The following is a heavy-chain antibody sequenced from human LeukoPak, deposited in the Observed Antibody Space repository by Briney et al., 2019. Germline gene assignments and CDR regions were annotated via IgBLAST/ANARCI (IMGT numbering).Heavy chain of an antibody. CDR1: GGSISSSSYY. CDR2: IYYSGST. V-gene: IGHV4-39*01. CDR3: ARQRYSSSSLDY. J-gene: IGHJ4*02. D-gene: IGHD6-6*01. Sequence: MPSETLSLTCTVSGGSISSSSYYWGWIRQPPGKGLEWIGSIYYSGSTYYNPSLKSRVTISVDTSKNQFSLKLSSVTAADTAVYYCARQRYSSSSLDYWGQGTLVTVSS.